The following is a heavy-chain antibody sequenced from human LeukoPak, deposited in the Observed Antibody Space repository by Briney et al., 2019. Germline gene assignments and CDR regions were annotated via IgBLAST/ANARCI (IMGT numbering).Heavy chain of an antibody. Sequence: GGSLRLSCAASGFTFSSYGIHWVRQAPGKGLEWVAVIWYDGSNKYYADSVRGRFTISRDNSKNTLYLQMNSLRAEDTAVYYCARESLSLVDYWGQGTLVTVSS. V-gene: IGHV3-33*01. CDR2: IWYDGSNK. CDR3: ARESLSLVDY. J-gene: IGHJ4*02. CDR1: GFTFSSYG.